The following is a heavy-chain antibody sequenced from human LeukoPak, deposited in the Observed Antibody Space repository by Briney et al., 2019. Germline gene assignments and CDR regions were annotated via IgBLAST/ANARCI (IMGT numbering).Heavy chain of an antibody. CDR3: AIEMATITMGGYFDY. Sequence: SGTLSLTCAVSGGSISSSNWWSWVRQPPGKGLEWIGEIYHSGSTNYNPSLKSRVTISVDTSKNQFSLKLSSVTAADTAVYYCAIEMATITMGGYFDYWGQGTLVTVSS. D-gene: IGHD5-24*01. CDR2: IYHSGST. CDR1: GGSISSSNW. J-gene: IGHJ4*02. V-gene: IGHV4-4*02.